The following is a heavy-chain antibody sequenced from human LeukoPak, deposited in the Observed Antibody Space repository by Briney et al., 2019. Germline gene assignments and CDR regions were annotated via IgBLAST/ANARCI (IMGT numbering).Heavy chain of an antibody. CDR2: IYYSGST. D-gene: IGHD3-22*01. CDR1: GGSISSSSYY. Sequence: PSETLSLTCTVSGGSISSSSYYWGWIRQPPGKGLEWIGSIYYSGSTNYNPSLKSRVTISVDTSKNQFSLKLTSVTAADTAVYYCARGSPSTYYYDSSGCFDYWGQGTLVTVSS. CDR3: ARGSPSTYYYDSSGCFDY. V-gene: IGHV4-39*07. J-gene: IGHJ4*02.